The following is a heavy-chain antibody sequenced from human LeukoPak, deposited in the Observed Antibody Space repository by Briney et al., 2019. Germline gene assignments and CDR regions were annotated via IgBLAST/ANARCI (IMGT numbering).Heavy chain of an antibody. CDR3: AAGRISMIVTPDALDI. Sequence: ASVKVSCKASGFTFTSSAMQWVRQARGQRLEWIGWIVVGSGNTNYAQKFQERVTITRDMSTSTACMELSSLRSEDTAVYYCAAGRISMIVTPDALDIWAKGQWSPSLQ. D-gene: IGHD3-22*01. CDR2: IVVGSGNT. V-gene: IGHV1-58*02. J-gene: IGHJ3*02. CDR1: GFTFTSSA.